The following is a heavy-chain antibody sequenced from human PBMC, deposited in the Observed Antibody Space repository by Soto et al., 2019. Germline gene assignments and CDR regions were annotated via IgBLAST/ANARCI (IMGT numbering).Heavy chain of an antibody. CDR3: AGCVFGESPGSVWFDP. CDR2: ISAYNGNT. Sequence: ASVKVSCKASGYTFTSYGISWVRQAPGQGLEWMGWISAYNGNTNYAQKLQGRVTMTTDTSTSTAYMELRSLRSDDTAVYYCAGCVFGESPGSVWFDPWGQGTLVTVSS. J-gene: IGHJ5*02. D-gene: IGHD3-10*01. V-gene: IGHV1-18*01. CDR1: GYTFTSYG.